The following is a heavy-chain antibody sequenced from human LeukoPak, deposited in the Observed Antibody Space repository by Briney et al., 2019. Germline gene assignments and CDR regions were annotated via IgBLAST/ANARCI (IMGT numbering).Heavy chain of an antibody. V-gene: IGHV3-30-3*01. CDR2: ISYDGSNK. Sequence: GSLRLSCAASGFTFSSYAMHWVRQAPGKGLEWVAVISYDGSNKYYADSVKGRFTISRDNSKNTLYLQMNSLRAEDTAVYYCARDLLPESSGVVIYYWGQGTLVTVSS. J-gene: IGHJ4*02. D-gene: IGHD3-3*01. CDR3: ARDLLPESSGVVIYY. CDR1: GFTFSSYA.